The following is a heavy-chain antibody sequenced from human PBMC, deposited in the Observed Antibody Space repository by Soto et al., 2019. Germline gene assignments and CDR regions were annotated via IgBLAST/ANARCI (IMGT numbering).Heavy chain of an antibody. CDR3: ARDDRRYYDFWSGYSNFDY. Sequence: PGGSLRLSCAASGFTFSSYGMHWVRQAPGKGLEWVAVIWYDGSNKYYADSVKGRFTISRDNSKNTLYLQMNSLRAEDTAVYYCARDDRRYYDFWSGYSNFDYWGQGTLVTVSS. V-gene: IGHV3-33*01. J-gene: IGHJ4*02. CDR2: IWYDGSNK. CDR1: GFTFSSYG. D-gene: IGHD3-3*01.